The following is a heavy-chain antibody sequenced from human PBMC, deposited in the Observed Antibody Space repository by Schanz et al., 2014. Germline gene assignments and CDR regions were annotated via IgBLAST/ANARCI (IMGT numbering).Heavy chain of an antibody. CDR3: AKSLESCPGGRCSRGYFDY. D-gene: IGHD2-8*02. CDR2: VSRSTPDI. CDR1: GFTFSGYS. V-gene: IGHV3-48*01. J-gene: IGHJ4*02. Sequence: EVQLVESGGGLVQPGGSLRLSCAASGFTFSGYSMNWVRQAPGKGLEWVSYVSRSTPDIYYADSVKGRFTISRDNAKNSLYLQMTSLRAEDTAVYYCAKSLESCPGGRCSRGYFDYWGQGTLVTVAS.